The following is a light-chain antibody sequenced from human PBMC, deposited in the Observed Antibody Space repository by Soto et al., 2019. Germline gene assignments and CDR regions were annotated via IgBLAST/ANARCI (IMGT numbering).Light chain of an antibody. V-gene: IGKV3-20*01. CDR3: QQYTAWPLT. J-gene: IGKJ1*01. CDR1: QSVTSNY. CDR2: GIS. Sequence: EVVMTQSPATLSVSPGEGATLSCRASQSVTSNYLAWYQQKPGKAPRLLIHGISNRATGVPDRFSGSGSGTDFTLTISRLEPEDFAVYYCQQYTAWPLTVGQGTKVDIK.